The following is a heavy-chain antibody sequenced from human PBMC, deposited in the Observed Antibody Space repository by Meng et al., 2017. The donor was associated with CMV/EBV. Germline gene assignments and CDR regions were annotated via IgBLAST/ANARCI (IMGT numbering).Heavy chain of an antibody. D-gene: IGHD1-7*01. V-gene: IGHV1-46*01. Sequence: ASVKVSCKASGYTFTSYYMHWVRQAPGQGLEWMGIINPSGGSTSYAQKFQGRVTMTRDTSTSTVYMELSSLRSEDTAVYYCARDRVDGITGTTSGYDYWGQGTLVTVSS. CDR2: INPSGGST. J-gene: IGHJ4*02. CDR1: GYTFTSYY. CDR3: ARDRVDGITGTTSGYDY.